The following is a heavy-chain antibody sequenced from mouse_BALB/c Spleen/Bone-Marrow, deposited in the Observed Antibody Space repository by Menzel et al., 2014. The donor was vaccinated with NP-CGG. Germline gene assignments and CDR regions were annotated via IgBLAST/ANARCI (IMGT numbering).Heavy chain of an antibody. J-gene: IGHJ4*01. CDR3: ARRWLPYAMDY. V-gene: IGHV1-14*01. Sequence: VQLQQSGPELVKPGASVKMSCKASGYTFTSYIMHWVKQKPGQGLERIGYINPYNDGTKYNEKFKGKATLTSDKSSSTAYMELSSLTSEDSAVYYCARRWLPYAMDYWGQGTSVTVSS. CDR1: GYTFTSYI. CDR2: INPYNDGT. D-gene: IGHD2-3*01.